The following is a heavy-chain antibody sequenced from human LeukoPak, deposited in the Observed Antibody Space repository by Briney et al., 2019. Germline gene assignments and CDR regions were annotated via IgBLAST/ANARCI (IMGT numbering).Heavy chain of an antibody. CDR3: AREDDWNYEDY. CDR1: GFTFSNYW. D-gene: IGHD1-7*01. V-gene: IGHV3-7*01. J-gene: IGHJ4*02. Sequence: GGSLRLSCAASGFTFSNYWMCWVRQAPGRGLEWVANIKQDGSEKYSVNSVKGRFTISRDNAKNSLYLQMNSLRAEDTAIYYCAREDDWNYEDYWGQGTLVTVSS. CDR2: IKQDGSEK.